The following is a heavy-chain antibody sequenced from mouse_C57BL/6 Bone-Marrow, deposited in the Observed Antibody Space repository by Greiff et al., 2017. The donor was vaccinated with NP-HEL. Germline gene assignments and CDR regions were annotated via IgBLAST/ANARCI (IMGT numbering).Heavy chain of an antibody. Sequence: VQLQQSGAELVRPGASVKLSCTASGFNIKDDYMHWVKQRPEQGLEWIGWIDPENGDTEYASKFQGKATITADTSSNTAYLQLSSLTSEDTAVYCCTTDDYDEGFAYWGQGTLVTVSA. CDR1: GFNIKDDY. J-gene: IGHJ3*01. CDR3: TTDDYDEGFAY. CDR2: IDPENGDT. V-gene: IGHV14-4*01. D-gene: IGHD2-4*01.